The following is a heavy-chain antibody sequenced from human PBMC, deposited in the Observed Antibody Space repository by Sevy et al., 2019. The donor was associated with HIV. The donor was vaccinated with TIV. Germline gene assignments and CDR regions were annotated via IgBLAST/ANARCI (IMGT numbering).Heavy chain of an antibody. D-gene: IGHD6-13*01. CDR2: IYHSGST. Sequence: SETLSLTCAVSGGSISSSNWWSWVRQPPGKGLEWIGEIYHSGSTNYNPSLKSRVTVSVDKSKNQFSLKLSSVTAAETAVYYCARDPPFQIAAAGQRYYFDYWGQGTLVTVSS. J-gene: IGHJ4*02. CDR3: ARDPPFQIAAAGQRYYFDY. CDR1: GGSISSSNW. V-gene: IGHV4-4*02.